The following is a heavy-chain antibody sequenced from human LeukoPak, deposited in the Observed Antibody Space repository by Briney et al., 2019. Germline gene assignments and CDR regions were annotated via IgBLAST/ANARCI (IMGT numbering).Heavy chain of an antibody. D-gene: IGHD3-3*01. V-gene: IGHV4-34*01. J-gene: IGHJ4*02. Sequence: PSETLSLTCAVYGGSFSGYYWSWIRQPPGKGLEWIGEINHSGSTNYNPSLKSRVTISVDTSKNQFSLKLSSVTAADTAVYYCARRRATYYDFWSGPQYYFDYWGQGTLVTVSS. CDR1: GGSFSGYY. CDR3: ARRRATYYDFWSGPQYYFDY. CDR2: INHSGST.